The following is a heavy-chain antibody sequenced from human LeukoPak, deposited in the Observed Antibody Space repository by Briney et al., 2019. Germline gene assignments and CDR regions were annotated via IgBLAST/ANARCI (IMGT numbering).Heavy chain of an antibody. CDR1: GGTFRSYS. CDR2: MNPNSGNT. V-gene: IGHV1-8*02. Sequence: ASVKVSCKASGGTFRSYSINWVRQATGQGLGWMGWMNPNSGNTGYAQKFQGRVTMTRNTSISTAYMELSSLRSEDTAVYYCARGHNYYGSGSYFPLYYYYYMDVWGKGTTVTVSS. J-gene: IGHJ6*03. CDR3: ARGHNYYGSGSYFPLYYYYYMDV. D-gene: IGHD3-10*01.